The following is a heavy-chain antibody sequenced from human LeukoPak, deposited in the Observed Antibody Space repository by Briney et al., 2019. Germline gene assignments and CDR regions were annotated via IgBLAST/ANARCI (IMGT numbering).Heavy chain of an antibody. D-gene: IGHD1-7*01. CDR2: TSSSDAGK. CDR3: ARGATDTTRWFDP. CDR1: GFSLSSYA. Sequence: GGSLRLSCTVSGFSLSSYAMSWVRRAPGKGLEWVSATSSSDAGKYYADSVRGRFTISRDNAKNSLYLQMNGLRAEDTAAYHCARGATDTTRWFDPWGQGTLVTVSS. V-gene: IGHV3-23*01. J-gene: IGHJ5*02.